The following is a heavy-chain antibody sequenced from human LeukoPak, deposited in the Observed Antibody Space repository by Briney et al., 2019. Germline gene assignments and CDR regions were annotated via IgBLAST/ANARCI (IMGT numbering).Heavy chain of an antibody. CDR3: ARDRLPYCTNGVCFVDY. D-gene: IGHD2-8*01. Sequence: GASVTVSCKASGYTFTSYGISWVRQAPGQGLEWMGWISAYNGNTNYAQKLQGRVTMTTDTSTSTAYMELRSLRSDDTAVYYCARDRLPYCTNGVCFVDYWGQGTLVTVSS. CDR2: ISAYNGNT. V-gene: IGHV1-18*01. J-gene: IGHJ4*02. CDR1: GYTFTSYG.